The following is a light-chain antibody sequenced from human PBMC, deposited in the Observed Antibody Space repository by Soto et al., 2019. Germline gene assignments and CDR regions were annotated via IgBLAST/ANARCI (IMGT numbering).Light chain of an antibody. CDR3: QQYNSWPWT. CDR2: GAS. CDR1: RSVSTN. Sequence: EMVMTQSPATLSVSPVERAALSCMASRSVSTNLAWYQQTPGQAPRLLIYGASTRATGLPPRFSASGSGTDFTLTISSLQSEDFAVYYCQQYNSWPWTFGQGTKVDIK. V-gene: IGKV3-15*01. J-gene: IGKJ1*01.